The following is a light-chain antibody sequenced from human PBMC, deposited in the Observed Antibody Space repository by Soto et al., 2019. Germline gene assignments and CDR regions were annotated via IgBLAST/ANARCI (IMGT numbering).Light chain of an antibody. V-gene: IGLV2-14*01. CDR3: SAYRRGIIV. Sequence: QSALTQPASVSGSPGQSITISCTGTSSDVGGYNYVSWYQQHPGKAPKLIIYEIDNRPSGVSDRFSGSKSGNTASLTISGLQAEDEAAYYCSAYRRGIIVFGGGTKVTVL. CDR1: SSDVGGYNY. CDR2: EID. J-gene: IGLJ2*01.